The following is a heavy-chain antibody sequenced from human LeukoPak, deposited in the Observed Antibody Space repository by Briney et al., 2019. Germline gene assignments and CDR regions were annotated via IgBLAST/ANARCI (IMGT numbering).Heavy chain of an antibody. J-gene: IGHJ4*02. Sequence: LETLSLTCAVYGGSFSGYYWSWISQPPGKGLEWIGEINHSGSTNYNPSLKSRVTISVDTSKNQFSLKLSSVTAADTAVYYCARGRGYCSSTSCYGPRSFDYWGQGTLVTVSS. CDR2: INHSGST. V-gene: IGHV4-34*01. D-gene: IGHD2-2*01. CDR1: GGSFSGYY. CDR3: ARGRGYCSSTSCYGPRSFDY.